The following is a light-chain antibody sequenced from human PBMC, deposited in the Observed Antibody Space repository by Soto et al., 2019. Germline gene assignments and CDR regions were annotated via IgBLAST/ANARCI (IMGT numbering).Light chain of an antibody. CDR3: QQYGGSPLLT. J-gene: IGKJ4*02. CDR2: GTS. CDR1: QSVSSSY. V-gene: IGKV3-20*01. Sequence: EFVLTQSPGTLSLSPGERAILSCRATQSVSSSYLAWYQQKPGQAPRLLIHGTSTRATGIPDRFSGYGSGTDFTLTISSLEPEDFAVYYCQQYGGSPLLTFGGGTKVEIK.